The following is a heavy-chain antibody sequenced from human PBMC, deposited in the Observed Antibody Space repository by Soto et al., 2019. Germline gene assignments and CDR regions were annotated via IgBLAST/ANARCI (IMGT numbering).Heavy chain of an antibody. D-gene: IGHD2-15*01. Sequence: QVHLVQSGAELKKPGASVKVSCKASGYTFSNYGVSWVRRAPGHGLEWVGWISAHNGNTNNAQNFQGRVTMTTDTSTSTSYMEMRSLRSDDTAVYYCASTVLDCSGCSCYFLKYFHHWGQGTLVTASS. CDR3: ASTVLDCSGCSCYFLKYFHH. CDR1: GYTFSNYG. V-gene: IGHV1-18*01. J-gene: IGHJ1*01. CDR2: ISAHNGNT.